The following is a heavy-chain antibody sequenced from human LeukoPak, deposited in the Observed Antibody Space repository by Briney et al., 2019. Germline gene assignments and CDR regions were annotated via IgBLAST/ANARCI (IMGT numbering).Heavy chain of an antibody. J-gene: IGHJ4*02. V-gene: IGHV4-59*02. Sequence: SETLSLTCTVSGGSVTDYYWSWIRQSPGKGLEWIGYIYYTGTSYNPSIKSRVNISADTSKNQFSLKLISVTAADTAVYYCASRKLGNDYWGQGTLVTVSS. CDR3: ASRKLGNDY. CDR1: GGSVTDYY. CDR2: IYYTGT. D-gene: IGHD7-27*01.